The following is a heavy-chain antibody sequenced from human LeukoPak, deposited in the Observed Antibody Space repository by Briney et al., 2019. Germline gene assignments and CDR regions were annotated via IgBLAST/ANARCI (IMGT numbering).Heavy chain of an antibody. CDR2: INNDGSTT. CDR3: ARGPETYYYDSSAYY. CDR1: GFTFSGYW. V-gene: IGHV3-74*01. Sequence: GGSLRLSCAASGFTFSGYWMHWVRQAPGKGLVWVSRINNDGSTTNYAASVKGRFTISRDNAENTLYLQMNSLRAEDTAVYYCARGPETYYYDSSAYYWGQGTLVTVSS. J-gene: IGHJ4*02. D-gene: IGHD3-22*01.